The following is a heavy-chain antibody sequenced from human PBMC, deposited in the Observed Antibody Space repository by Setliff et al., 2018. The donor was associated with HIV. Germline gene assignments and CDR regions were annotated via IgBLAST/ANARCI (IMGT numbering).Heavy chain of an antibody. V-gene: IGHV4-30-2*01. J-gene: IGHJ4*02. D-gene: IGHD1-26*01. CDR3: ARDLREVGGGSYADY. CDR2: IYHVGGT. Sequence: SETLSLTCAVSGGSIGSGGYSWSWIRQPPGRGLEWVGYIYHVGGTYYNPSLRSRVTISVDTSKNQFSLKLSSVTAADTAVYYCARDLREVGGGSYADYWGQGTLVTVSS. CDR1: GGSIGSGGYS.